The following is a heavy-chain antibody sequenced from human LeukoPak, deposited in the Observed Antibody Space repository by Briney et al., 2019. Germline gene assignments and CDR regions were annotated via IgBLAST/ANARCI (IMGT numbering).Heavy chain of an antibody. J-gene: IGHJ4*02. CDR3: ARDRGGWYVGTLDY. D-gene: IGHD6-19*01. Sequence: GSLRLSCAASGFTFSSYGMHWVRQAPGKGLEWVAVIWYDGSNKYYADSVKGRFTISRHNSKNTLYLQMNSLRAEDTAVYYCARDRGGWYVGTLDYWGQGTLVTVSS. CDR2: IWYDGSNK. V-gene: IGHV3-33*01. CDR1: GFTFSSYG.